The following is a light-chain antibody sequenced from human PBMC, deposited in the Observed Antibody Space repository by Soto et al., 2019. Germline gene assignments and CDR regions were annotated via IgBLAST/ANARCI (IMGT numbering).Light chain of an antibody. Sequence: EIQMTQSPSTLSGYVGDRVTLRCRASQTISSWLAWYQQKPGKAPKLLIYKASTLKSGVPSRFSGSGSGTEFTLTISSLQPDDFATYYCQHYNSYSEAFGQGTEVDIK. CDR1: QTISSW. J-gene: IGKJ1*01. CDR2: KAS. V-gene: IGKV1-5*03. CDR3: QHYNSYSEA.